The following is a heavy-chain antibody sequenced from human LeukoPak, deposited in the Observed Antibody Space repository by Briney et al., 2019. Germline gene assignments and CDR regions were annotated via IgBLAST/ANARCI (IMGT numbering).Heavy chain of an antibody. D-gene: IGHD6-19*01. CDR3: TTIFGYSSGWYFDAFDI. CDR2: IRSKAYGGTT. CDR1: GFTFGNYA. Sequence: GGSLRLSCTASGFTFGNYAMSWFRQPPGKGLEWVGFIRSKAYGGTTEYAASVKGRFTISRDDSKSIAYLQMNSLKTEDTAVYYCTTIFGYSSGWYFDAFDIWGQGTMVTVSS. J-gene: IGHJ3*02. V-gene: IGHV3-49*03.